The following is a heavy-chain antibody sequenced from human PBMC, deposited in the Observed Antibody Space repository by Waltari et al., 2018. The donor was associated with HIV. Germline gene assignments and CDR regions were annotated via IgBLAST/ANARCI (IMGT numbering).Heavy chain of an antibody. D-gene: IGHD6-19*01. V-gene: IGHV3-73*01. CDR1: GFTLRGFT. CDR3: TRLVAAVAGTGY. J-gene: IGHJ4*02. Sequence: EVQLVESGGGLVQPGGCLKLPCEASGFTLRGFTMHWVRQASGKGLEWVGRIRTKANSYATAYAASVKGRFIISRDDSKNTAYLQMNNLKTEDTAVYYCTRLVAAVAGTGYWGQGTLVTVSS. CDR2: IRTKANSYAT.